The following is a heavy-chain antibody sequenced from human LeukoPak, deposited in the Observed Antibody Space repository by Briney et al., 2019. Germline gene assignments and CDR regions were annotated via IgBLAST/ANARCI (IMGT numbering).Heavy chain of an antibody. CDR2: VYHGGSS. CDR1: GYSISSGFY. Sequence: SETLSLTCTVSGYSISSGFYWGWIRQPPGKGLEWIGNVYHGGSSYYNPSLKSRVTISVDTSKNQFSLNLYSVTAADTAVYYCARSLTMVRKGPFDYWGQGTLVTVSS. D-gene: IGHD3-10*01. J-gene: IGHJ4*02. V-gene: IGHV4-38-2*02. CDR3: ARSLTMVRKGPFDY.